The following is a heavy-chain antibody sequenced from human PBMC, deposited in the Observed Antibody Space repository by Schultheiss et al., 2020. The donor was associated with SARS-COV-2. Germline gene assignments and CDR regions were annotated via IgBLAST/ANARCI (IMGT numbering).Heavy chain of an antibody. CDR2: IIPIFGTA. CDR3: ARSILTVVTGYYYYGMDV. D-gene: IGHD4-23*01. CDR1: GGTFSSYA. J-gene: IGHJ6*02. Sequence: SVKVSCKASGGTFSSYAISWVRQAPGQGLEWMGGIIPIFGTANYAQKFQGRVTITADKSTSTAYMELSSLRSEDTAVYYCARSILTVVTGYYYYGMDVWGQGTTVTVSS. V-gene: IGHV1-69*06.